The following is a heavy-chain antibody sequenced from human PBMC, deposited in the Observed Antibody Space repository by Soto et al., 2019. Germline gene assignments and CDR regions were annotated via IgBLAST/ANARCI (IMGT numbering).Heavy chain of an antibody. Sequence: QVQLVESGGGVVQPGRSLRLSCAASGFTFSSYGMHWVRQAPGKGLEWVAVISYDGSNKYYADSVKGRFTISRDNSKNTLYLQMSSLRAEDTAVYYCAKEANIVVVPAGGMDVWGQGTTVTVSS. CDR2: ISYDGSNK. D-gene: IGHD2-2*01. V-gene: IGHV3-30*18. CDR3: AKEANIVVVPAGGMDV. J-gene: IGHJ6*02. CDR1: GFTFSSYG.